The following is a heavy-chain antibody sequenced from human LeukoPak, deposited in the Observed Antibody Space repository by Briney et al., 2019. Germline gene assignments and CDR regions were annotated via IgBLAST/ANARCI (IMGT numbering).Heavy chain of an antibody. CDR3: ARGNSDAFDI. CDR1: GFTFSNYA. J-gene: IGHJ3*02. Sequence: PGRSLRLSCAASGFTFSNYAMHWVRPPPGKGLEWVAIIWYDGSYKYYADSVKGRFTVSRDNSKNTLYLQVNSLTAEDTAVYYCARGNSDAFDIWGQGTMVTVSS. D-gene: IGHD4-23*01. CDR2: IWYDGSYK. V-gene: IGHV3-33*01.